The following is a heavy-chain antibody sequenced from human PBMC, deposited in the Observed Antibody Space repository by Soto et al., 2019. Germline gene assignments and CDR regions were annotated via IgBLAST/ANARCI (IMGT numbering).Heavy chain of an antibody. Sequence: GESLKISCKGSGYSFTSYWISWVRQMPGKGLEWMGRIDPSDSYTNYSPSFQGHVTISADKSISTAYLQWSSLKASDTAMYYCARLLSGYCSGGSCYSAYTNWFDPWGQGTLVTVYS. CDR3: ARLLSGYCSGGSCYSAYTNWFDP. CDR1: GYSFTSYW. V-gene: IGHV5-10-1*01. J-gene: IGHJ5*02. CDR2: IDPSDSYT. D-gene: IGHD2-15*01.